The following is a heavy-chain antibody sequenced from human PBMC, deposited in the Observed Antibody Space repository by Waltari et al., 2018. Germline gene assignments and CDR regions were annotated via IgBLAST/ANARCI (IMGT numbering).Heavy chain of an antibody. Sequence: EVQLVESGGGLVQPGGSLRLSCAASGFTFTNYWMNWVRQAPGKGLEWVANIKQDGSAKYYVESVKGRFTISRDNAKNSLYLQMNSLRAEDTAVYYCVRGSSGKNTGPVDDWGQGTLVTVSS. CDR3: VRGSSGKNTGPVDD. V-gene: IGHV3-7*03. J-gene: IGHJ4*02. D-gene: IGHD1-26*01. CDR1: GFTFTNYW. CDR2: IKQDGSAK.